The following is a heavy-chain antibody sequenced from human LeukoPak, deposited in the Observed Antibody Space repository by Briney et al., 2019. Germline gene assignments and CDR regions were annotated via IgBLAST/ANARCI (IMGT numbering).Heavy chain of an antibody. CDR2: IYSGGST. CDR1: GFTVSSNY. Sequence: GGSLRLSCAASGFTVSSNYMIWVRQSPGKGLEWVSVIYSGGSTYYADSVKGRFTISRDNSKNTLYLQMNSLRAEDTGVYYCARGSSSTSCFDYWGQGTLVTVSS. J-gene: IGHJ4*02. V-gene: IGHV3-66*02. CDR3: ARGSSSTSCFDY. D-gene: IGHD2-2*01.